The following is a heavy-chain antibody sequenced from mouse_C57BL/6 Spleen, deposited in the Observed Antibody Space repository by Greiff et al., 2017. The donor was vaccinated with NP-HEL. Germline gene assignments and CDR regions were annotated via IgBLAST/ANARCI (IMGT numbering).Heavy chain of an antibody. CDR2: ISYDGSN. CDR3: ARPDALYAMDY. Sequence: ESGPGLVKPSQSLSLTCSVTGYSITSGCYWNWIRQFPGNKLEWMGYISYDGSNNYNPSLKNRISITRDTSKNQFVLKLNSVTTEDTATYYCARPDALYAMDYCGQGTSVTVSS. V-gene: IGHV3-6*01. CDR1: GYSITSGCY. J-gene: IGHJ4*01.